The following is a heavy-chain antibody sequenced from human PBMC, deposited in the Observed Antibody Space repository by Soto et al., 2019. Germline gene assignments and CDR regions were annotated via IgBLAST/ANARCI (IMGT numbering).Heavy chain of an antibody. V-gene: IGHV1-3*01. D-gene: IGHD3-3*01. CDR3: ARDLGAFPSDFWSGSQYVYYGLDI. J-gene: IGHJ6*01. CDR2: INGCSGNT. CDR1: GYTCSNYA. Sequence: QSQGVQSGAEVKKPGASVKVSCKASGYTCSNYAMHGVRQAPGQRLDWIGWINGCSGNTKYSQKFQGRVTITRDTFASAAYMELSSLIPEDKAVYFCARDLGAFPSDFWSGSQYVYYGLDILGHRTTGTVS.